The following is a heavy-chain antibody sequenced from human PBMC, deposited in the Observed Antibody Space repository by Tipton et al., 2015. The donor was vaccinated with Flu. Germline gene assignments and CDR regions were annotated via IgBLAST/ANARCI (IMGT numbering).Heavy chain of an antibody. CDR1: GGSISSGGYY. CDR2: IYYSGST. V-gene: IGHV4-31*02. J-gene: IGHJ5*02. Sequence: LRLSCTVSGGSISSGGYYWSWIRQHQGKGLEWIGYIYYSGSTYYNPSLKSRVTIPVDTSKNQFSLKLSSVTAADTAVYYCARVSEGRYDDSKVFDPWGQGTLVTVSS. D-gene: IGHD3-22*01. CDR3: ARVSEGRYDDSKVFDP.